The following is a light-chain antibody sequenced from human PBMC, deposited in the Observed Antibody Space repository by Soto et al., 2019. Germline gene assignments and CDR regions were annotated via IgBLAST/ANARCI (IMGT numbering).Light chain of an antibody. CDR1: SSDVVYYNY. J-gene: IGLJ2*01. Sequence: QSVLTQPASVSGSPGQSVTISCTGTSSDVVYYNYGYWYQQHPGKDPKLIIYDVSNRPSGVANRLSGSKSGNTASLTISGLQAEDVADYYCSSYTNSIPLEVFCGGTEVTVL. CDR3: SSYTNSIPLEV. CDR2: DVS. V-gene: IGLV2-14*01.